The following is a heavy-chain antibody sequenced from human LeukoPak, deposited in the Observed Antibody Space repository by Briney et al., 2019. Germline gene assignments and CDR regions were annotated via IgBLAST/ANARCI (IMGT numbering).Heavy chain of an antibody. CDR2: IIPFLGIA. CDR1: GGTFSSYA. V-gene: IGHV1-69*04. J-gene: IGHJ6*02. CDR3: AREYYYGSGSRCRGMDV. D-gene: IGHD3-10*01. Sequence: ASVKVSCKASGGTFSSYAISWVRQAPGQGLEWMGRIIPFLGIANYAQKFQGRVTITADKSTSTAYMELSSLRSEDTAVYYCAREYYYGSGSRCRGMDVWGQGTTVTVSS.